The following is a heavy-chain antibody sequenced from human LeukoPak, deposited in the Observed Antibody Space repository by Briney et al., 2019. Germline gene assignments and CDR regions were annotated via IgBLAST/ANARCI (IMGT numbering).Heavy chain of an antibody. CDR2: NYYSGGT. J-gene: IGHJ5*02. V-gene: IGHV4-59*12. CDR3: ASAFYSSSWYWFDP. Sequence: SETLSLTCTVSGGSIRTTNYWSWIRQPPGKGPEWIGDNYYSGGTNYNPALKSRGAISLDTSKTQFSLKLSAVTAADTAVYYCASAFYSSSWYWFDPWGQGTLVTVSS. CDR1: GGSIRTTNY. D-gene: IGHD6-13*01.